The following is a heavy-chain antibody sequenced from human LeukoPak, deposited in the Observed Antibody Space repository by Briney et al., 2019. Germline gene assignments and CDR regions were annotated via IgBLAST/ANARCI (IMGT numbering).Heavy chain of an antibody. J-gene: IGHJ4*02. V-gene: IGHV4-4*07. CDR1: GGSISSYY. Sequence: PSETLSLTCTVSGGSISSYYWSWLRQPAGKGLEWIGRIYTSGSTNYNPSLKSRVTISVDKSKNQFSLKLSSVTAADTAVYYCARAPIAAAAGFDYWGQGTLVTVSS. CDR2: IYTSGST. D-gene: IGHD6-13*01. CDR3: ARAPIAAAAGFDY.